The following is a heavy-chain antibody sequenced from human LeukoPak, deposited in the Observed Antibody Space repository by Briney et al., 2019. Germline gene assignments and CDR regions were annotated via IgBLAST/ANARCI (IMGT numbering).Heavy chain of an antibody. CDR1: AYSFTDYY. J-gene: IGHJ4*02. CDR2: IKPNSGGT. V-gene: IGHV1-2*06. Sequence: ASVKVSCKASAYSFTDYYIHWLRQAPGLGLEWLGRIKPNSGGTDYAQKFQGRVTMTRDTSISTAYMELSRLRSDDTAGYYCERSSPTYFVDSSGYYYGDYWGQGTLVIVSS. CDR3: ERSSPTYFVDSSGYYYGDY. D-gene: IGHD3-22*01.